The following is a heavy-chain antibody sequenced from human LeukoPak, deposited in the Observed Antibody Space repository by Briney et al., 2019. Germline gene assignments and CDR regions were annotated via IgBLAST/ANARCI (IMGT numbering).Heavy chain of an antibody. J-gene: IGHJ4*02. CDR3: ASFRYSGSYSDY. CDR1: GGSVTSGNYY. D-gene: IGHD1-26*01. CDR2: IYTNGGA. Sequence: SETLSLTCTVSGGSVTSGNYYWNWIRQPAGKGLEWIGRIYTNGGASYNPSLKSRVTISIDASKNQFSLKLSSVTAADTAVYYCASFRYSGSYSDYWGQGTLVTVSS. V-gene: IGHV4-61*02.